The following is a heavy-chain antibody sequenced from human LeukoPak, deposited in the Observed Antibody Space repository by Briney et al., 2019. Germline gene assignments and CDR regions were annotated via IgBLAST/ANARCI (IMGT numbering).Heavy chain of an antibody. J-gene: IGHJ4*02. CDR1: GYSFPNYW. D-gene: IGHD6-6*01. CDR2: INPGESDI. Sequence: GESLKISCKGSGYSFPNYWIGWVRQMPGKGLEWMGLINPGESDIRYRPSFQGQVTISADKSINTAYLQWSSLKASDSAMYYCASSIGLYGTSGYDHWGQGTLVTVSS. CDR3: ASSIGLYGTSGYDH. V-gene: IGHV5-51*01.